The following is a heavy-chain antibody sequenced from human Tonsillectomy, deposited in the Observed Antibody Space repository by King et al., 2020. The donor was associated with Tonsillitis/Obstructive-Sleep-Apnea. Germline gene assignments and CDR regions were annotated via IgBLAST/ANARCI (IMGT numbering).Heavy chain of an antibody. CDR1: GLTLRGYN. Sequence: GQLGESGGGWVQPRGSLRLSCASSGLTLRGYNMNWVRQAPGNGREWVSYISSSGCTIYYADAVKGRFTISRDNAKNSLYLQMNSLRDEDTAVYYCAAAFDVWGPGTMVTVSS. CDR3: AAAFDV. CDR2: ISSSGCTI. V-gene: IGHV3-48*02. J-gene: IGHJ3*01.